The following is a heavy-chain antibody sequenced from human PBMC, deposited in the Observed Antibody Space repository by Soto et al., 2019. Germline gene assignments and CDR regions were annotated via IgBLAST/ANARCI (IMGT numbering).Heavy chain of an antibody. CDR3: ARGPRAPPPHDYGMDV. J-gene: IGHJ6*02. CDR1: GFTFSSYA. V-gene: IGHV3-23*01. CDR2: ISNSGGRT. Sequence: GGSLRLSCAASGFTFSSYAMSWVRQAPGKGLEWVSTISNSGGRTYYADSVKGRFAISRDNSKNTLYLQMNSLRADDTAVYYCARGPRAPPPHDYGMDVWGQGTTVTVSS.